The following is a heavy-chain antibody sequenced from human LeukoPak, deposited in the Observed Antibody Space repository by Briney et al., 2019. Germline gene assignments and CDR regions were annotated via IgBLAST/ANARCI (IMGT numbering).Heavy chain of an antibody. CDR3: TTVQRGGGSFDY. CDR1: GFTFSSYS. Sequence: GGSLRLSCAASGFTFSSYSINWVRQAPGRGLEWVGRIKSKIDGGTTDYAAPVKGRFTISRDDSKNTLHLQMNSLKTEDTAVYYCTTVQRGGGSFDYWGQGTLVTVSS. J-gene: IGHJ4*02. D-gene: IGHD1-1*01. V-gene: IGHV3-15*01. CDR2: IKSKIDGGTT.